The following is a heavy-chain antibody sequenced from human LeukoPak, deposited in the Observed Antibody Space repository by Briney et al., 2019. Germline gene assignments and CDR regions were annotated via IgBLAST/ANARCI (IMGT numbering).Heavy chain of an antibody. D-gene: IGHD3-22*01. V-gene: IGHV2-5*02. CDR1: GFSLTTTGVG. CDR2: IYWDDDR. Sequence: SGPTLVKPTQTLTLTCTFSGFSLTTTGVGVGWIRQPPGRALEWVAVIYWDDDRRYSPSLKSRLTITKDTSRNQVVLTMTDMDPVDTATYFCAHRKNYYDSSVFDNWGRGTLVTVSS. CDR3: AHRKNYYDSSVFDN. J-gene: IGHJ4*02.